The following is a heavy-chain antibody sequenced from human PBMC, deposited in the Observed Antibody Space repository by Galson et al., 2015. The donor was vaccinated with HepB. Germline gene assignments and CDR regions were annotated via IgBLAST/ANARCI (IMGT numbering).Heavy chain of an antibody. CDR1: GFTFSSYA. CDR3: AKGRLLWASYYFDY. J-gene: IGHJ4*02. Sequence: SLRLSCAASGFTFSSYAMSWVRQAPGKGLEWVSAISDSGGSAYYADSVKGRFTISRDNSKNTLYLQMNSLRAEDTAVYYCAKGRLLWASYYFDYWGQGTLVTVSS. V-gene: IGHV3-23*01. D-gene: IGHD3-10*01. CDR2: ISDSGGSA.